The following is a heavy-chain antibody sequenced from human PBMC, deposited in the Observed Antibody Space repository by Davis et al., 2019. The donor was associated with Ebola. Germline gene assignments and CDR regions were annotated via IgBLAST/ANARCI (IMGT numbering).Heavy chain of an antibody. J-gene: IGHJ5*02. Sequence: GESLKISCAASGFTFSSYAMSWVRQAPGKGLEWVSAISCSGGSTYYTDSVKGPFTISRDNSKNTQYLQMNSLRAEDTAVYYCAKDAQQLVRGWFDPWGQGTLVTVSS. D-gene: IGHD6-13*01. V-gene: IGHV3-23*01. CDR2: ISCSGGST. CDR1: GFTFSSYA. CDR3: AKDAQQLVRGWFDP.